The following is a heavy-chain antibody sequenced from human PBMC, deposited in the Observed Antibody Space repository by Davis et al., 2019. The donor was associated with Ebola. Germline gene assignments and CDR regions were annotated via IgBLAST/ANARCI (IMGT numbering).Heavy chain of an antibody. CDR2: INHSGST. Sequence: SETLSLTCAVYGGSFSGYYWSWIRQPPGKGLEWIGEINHSGSTYYNPSLKSRVTISVDTSKNQFSLKLSSVTAADTAVYYCSTYHSNYSDYWGQGTLVTVSS. D-gene: IGHD4-11*01. CDR3: STYHSNYSDY. J-gene: IGHJ4*02. CDR1: GGSFSGYY. V-gene: IGHV4-34*01.